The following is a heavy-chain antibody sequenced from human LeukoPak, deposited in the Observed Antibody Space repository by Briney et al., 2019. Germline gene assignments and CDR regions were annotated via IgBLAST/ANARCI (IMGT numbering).Heavy chain of an antibody. J-gene: IGHJ4*02. CDR1: GFTFSSYA. D-gene: IGHD2-2*01. Sequence: GGSLRLSCAASGFTFSSYAMSWVRQAPGKGLEWVSAISGSGGSTYYADSVKGWFTISRDNSKNTLYLQMNSLRAEDTAVYYCAKEGCSSTSCLPYFDYWGQGTLVTVSS. CDR2: ISGSGGST. CDR3: AKEGCSSTSCLPYFDY. V-gene: IGHV3-23*01.